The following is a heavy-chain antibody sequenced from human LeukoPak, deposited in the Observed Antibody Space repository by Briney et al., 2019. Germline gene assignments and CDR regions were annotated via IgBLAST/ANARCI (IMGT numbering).Heavy chain of an antibody. D-gene: IGHD5-24*01. CDR3: ARRDGYNMGAFDI. J-gene: IGHJ3*02. CDR2: MYPGDSDT. Sequence: GESLKISCRGSGYSFSTYWVGWVRQMPGKGLEWMGIMYPGDSDTRYGPSFQGQFTISADKSISTAYLQWSSLKASDTAMYYCARRDGYNMGAFDIWGQGTMVTVSS. V-gene: IGHV5-51*01. CDR1: GYSFSTYW.